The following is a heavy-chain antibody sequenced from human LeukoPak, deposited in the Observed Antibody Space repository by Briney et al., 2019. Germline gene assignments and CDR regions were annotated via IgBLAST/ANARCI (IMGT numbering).Heavy chain of an antibody. CDR1: GFTFSSYE. V-gene: IGHV3-48*03. Sequence: GGSLGLSCAASGFTFSSYEMNWVRQAPGKGLEWVSYISSSGSTVYYADSVKGRFTISRDNAKNSLYLQMNSLRAEDTAVYYCARETDSTLFDYWGQGTLVTVSS. CDR3: ARETDSTLFDY. CDR2: ISSSGSTV. J-gene: IGHJ4*02. D-gene: IGHD2-2*01.